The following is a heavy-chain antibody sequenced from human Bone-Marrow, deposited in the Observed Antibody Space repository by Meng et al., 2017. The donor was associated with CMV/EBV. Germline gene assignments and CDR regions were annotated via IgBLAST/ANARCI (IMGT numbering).Heavy chain of an antibody. Sequence: GGSLRLSCAGSAFPFNNYVMHWVRQAPGKGLEWVSAGRSGGDTFYADFVKGRFTVSRDNSKNTLYLQLNSLRVEDTAVYFCARVGTYALDVWGRGTMVTVSS. CDR3: ARVGTYALDV. D-gene: IGHD1/OR15-1a*01. J-gene: IGHJ3*01. CDR1: AFPFNNYV. CDR2: GRSGGDT. V-gene: IGHV3-23*01.